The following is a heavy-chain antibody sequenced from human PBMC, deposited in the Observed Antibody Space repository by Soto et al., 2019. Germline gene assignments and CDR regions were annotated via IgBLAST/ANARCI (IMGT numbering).Heavy chain of an antibody. Sequence: GGSLRLSCAASGFTFSSYGMHWVRQAPGKGLEWVAVISYDGSNEYYADSVKGRFTISRDNSKNTLYLQMNSLRAEDTAVYYCAKGRELLAFDYWGQGTLVTVSS. D-gene: IGHD1-26*01. CDR1: GFTFSSYG. J-gene: IGHJ4*02. CDR2: ISYDGSNE. V-gene: IGHV3-30*18. CDR3: AKGRELLAFDY.